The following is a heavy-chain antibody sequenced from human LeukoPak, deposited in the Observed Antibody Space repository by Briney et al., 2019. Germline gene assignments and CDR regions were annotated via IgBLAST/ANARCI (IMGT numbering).Heavy chain of an antibody. J-gene: IGHJ5*02. D-gene: IGHD3-3*01. CDR3: AKDLLRAYDFWSGYSS. Sequence: GGSLRLSCAASGFTFSSCAMSWVRQAPGKGLEWVSAISGSGGSTYYADSVKGRFTISRDNSKNTLYLQMNSLRAEDTAVYYCAKDLLRAYDFWSGYSSWGQGTLVTVSS. V-gene: IGHV3-23*01. CDR1: GFTFSSCA. CDR2: ISGSGGST.